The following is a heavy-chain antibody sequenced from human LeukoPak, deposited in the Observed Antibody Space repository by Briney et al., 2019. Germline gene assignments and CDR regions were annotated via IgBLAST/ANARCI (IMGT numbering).Heavy chain of an antibody. Sequence: GGSLRLSCAASGFTFSTYWMTWVRQAPGKGLEWVANIQQDGGEKNYVESVKGRFTISRDNAKNSLYLQMNSLRAEDTAVYYCARDTYGSGSYSVSALDVWGQGTTVTVSS. CDR3: ARDTYGSGSYSVSALDV. J-gene: IGHJ6*02. V-gene: IGHV3-7*01. CDR1: GFTFSTYW. CDR2: IQQDGGEK. D-gene: IGHD3-10*01.